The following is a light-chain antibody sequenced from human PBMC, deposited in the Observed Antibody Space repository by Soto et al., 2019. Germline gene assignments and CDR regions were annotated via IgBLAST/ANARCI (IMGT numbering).Light chain of an antibody. CDR1: SGHSEYI. CDR2: VEASGNY. CDR3: ETWDSYSHV. V-gene: IGLV4-60*03. J-gene: IGLJ1*01. Sequence: QPGRTGSSWAAGSVASWVKRHCSLSSGHSEYIIACHKQQAGKAQGYLMNVEASGNYNKGSGVPDRLSGCSCGADGYLTIYSLQSEDEADYYCETWDSYSHVFGPRTRVTVL.